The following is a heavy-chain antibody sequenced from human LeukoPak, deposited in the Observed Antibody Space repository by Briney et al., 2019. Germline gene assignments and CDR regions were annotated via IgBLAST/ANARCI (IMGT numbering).Heavy chain of an antibody. Sequence: GGSLRLSCAASGFTFSSYATHSVRQAPGKGLEWVAVISYDGSNKYYADSVKGRFTISRDNSKNTLYLQMNSLRAEDTAVYYCARPKDTNSIEDAFDNWGQGTMVTVSS. CDR3: ARPKDTNSIEDAFDN. D-gene: IGHD2/OR15-2a*01. V-gene: IGHV3-30-3*01. CDR2: ISYDGSNK. J-gene: IGHJ3*02. CDR1: GFTFSSYA.